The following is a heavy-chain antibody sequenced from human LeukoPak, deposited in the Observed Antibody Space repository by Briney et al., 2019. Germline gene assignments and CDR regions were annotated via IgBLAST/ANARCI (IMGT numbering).Heavy chain of an antibody. J-gene: IGHJ5*02. Sequence: SETLSLTCTVSGGSISSHYWSWIRQPPGKGLEWIGYIYYSGSTYYNPSLKSRVTISVDTSKNQFSLKLSSVTAADTAVYYCARQWWQWLVPSPNWFDPWGQGTLVTVSS. CDR1: GGSISSHY. V-gene: IGHV4-59*08. CDR2: IYYSGST. D-gene: IGHD6-19*01. CDR3: ARQWWQWLVPSPNWFDP.